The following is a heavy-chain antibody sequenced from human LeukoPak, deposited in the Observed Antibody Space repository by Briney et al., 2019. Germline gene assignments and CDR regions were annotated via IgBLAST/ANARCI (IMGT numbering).Heavy chain of an antibody. D-gene: IGHD6-19*01. CDR3: AKIERWLVHGFDL. Sequence: GGSLRLSCAASGFTFSSYSMNWVRQAPGKGLEWVSSISSSSSYIYYADSVKGRFTISRDNSRNAVFLQMISPRDDDTAIYYCAKIERWLVHGFDLWGRGTLVTVSS. CDR2: ISSSSSYI. CDR1: GFTFSSYS. J-gene: IGHJ2*01. V-gene: IGHV3-21*04.